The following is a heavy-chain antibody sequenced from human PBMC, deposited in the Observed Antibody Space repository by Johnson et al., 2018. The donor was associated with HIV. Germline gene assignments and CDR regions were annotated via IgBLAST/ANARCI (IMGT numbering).Heavy chain of an antibody. CDR2: IHRGGRT. CDR1: GFTVSNNY. D-gene: IGHD2/OR15-2a*01. Sequence: VQLVESGGGLVQPGGSLTLSCAASGFTVSNNYMTWVRQAPERGLEWLSVIHRGGRTAYADSVKGRFTVSRDTSQNTGYLQMNTLRAEDTAVYYCARDPFLPLCIWGQGTMVTVSS. V-gene: IGHV3-66*02. J-gene: IGHJ3*02. CDR3: ARDPFLPLCI.